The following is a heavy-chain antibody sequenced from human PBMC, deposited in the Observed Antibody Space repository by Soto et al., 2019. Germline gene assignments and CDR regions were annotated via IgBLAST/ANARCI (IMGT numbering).Heavy chain of an antibody. CDR1: GDSISTYY. V-gene: IGHV4-59*01. CDR3: ARYGGAAADDAFDI. J-gene: IGHJ3*02. CDR2: LYDSGST. D-gene: IGHD6-13*01. Sequence: SETLSLTCTVSGDSISTYYWSWIRQPPGKGLEWIGYLYDSGSTHYNPSLKSRVTISVDTSKNQFSLKLTSVTAADTAVYYCARYGGAAADDAFDISGQGTMVTVSS.